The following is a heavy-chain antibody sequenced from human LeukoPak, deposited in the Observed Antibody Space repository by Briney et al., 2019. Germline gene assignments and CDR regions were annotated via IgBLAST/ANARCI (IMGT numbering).Heavy chain of an antibody. V-gene: IGHV4-38-2*01. CDR3: ARHRGSYYYFDY. J-gene: IGHJ4*02. CDR1: GYSISSYYY. Sequence: SETLSLTCAVSGYSISSYYYWAWIRQPPGKGLEWIGNIFHTGDTNYNPSLMSRVTISLDTSKNQFSLKLRSVTAADTAVYYCARHRGSYYYFDYWGQGTLVTVSS. D-gene: IGHD1-26*01. CDR2: IFHTGDT.